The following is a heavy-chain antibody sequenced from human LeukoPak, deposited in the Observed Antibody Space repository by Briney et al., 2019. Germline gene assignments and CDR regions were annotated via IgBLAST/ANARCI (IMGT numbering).Heavy chain of an antibody. Sequence: ASVKVSCKASGYTFTRYGISWVRQAPRQGLEWMGWISAYNGSTNYAQKLQGRVTMTTDTSTSTAYMELRSLRSDDTAVYYCARGFSWEATPLYYFDYWGQGTLVTVSS. CDR1: GYTFTRYG. D-gene: IGHD5-24*01. CDR2: ISAYNGST. V-gene: IGHV1-18*04. J-gene: IGHJ4*02. CDR3: ARGFSWEATPLYYFDY.